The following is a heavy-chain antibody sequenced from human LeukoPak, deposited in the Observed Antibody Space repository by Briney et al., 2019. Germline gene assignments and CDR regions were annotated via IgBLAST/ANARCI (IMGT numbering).Heavy chain of an antibody. Sequence: PSETLSPTCGVSGVSISNSDYYWAWIRQPPGKGLEWIVRMSYCGNTYSNPSLKTRATVSVHKPKTQFYLRLSSVTAADTAVYYCARLMYYFGPGSFSTPVFDSWGQGTLVTVSS. CDR2: MSYCGNT. CDR1: GVSISNSDYY. V-gene: IGHV4-39*07. D-gene: IGHD3-10*01. J-gene: IGHJ4*02. CDR3: ARLMYYFGPGSFSTPVFDS.